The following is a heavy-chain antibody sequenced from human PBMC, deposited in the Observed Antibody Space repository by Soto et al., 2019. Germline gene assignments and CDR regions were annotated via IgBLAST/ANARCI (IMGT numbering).Heavy chain of an antibody. D-gene: IGHD2-21*02. CDR1: GFTFSPYT. CDR3: ARGGGFCGADCYKGGIDY. CDR2: ISNDGDDK. V-gene: IGHV3-30-3*01. Sequence: ESGGGVVQPGRSLRLSCAASGFTFSPYTMHWVRQTPGKGLEWVAVISNDGDDKDYADSVKGRFTVFRDNSKSTLYLQMSSLRAEDTALYYCARGGGFCGADCYKGGIDYWGQGTLVTVSP. J-gene: IGHJ4*02.